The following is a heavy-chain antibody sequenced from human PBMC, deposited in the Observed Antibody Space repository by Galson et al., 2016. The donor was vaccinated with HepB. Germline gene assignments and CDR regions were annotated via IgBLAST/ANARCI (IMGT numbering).Heavy chain of an antibody. CDR2: ITYTRDT. Sequence: SETLSLTCTVSGGSISGTSSSWGWVRQPPGKGLEWIGCITYTRDTYYNPSLESRGAISVDTSKNQFSLKLTSMTAADPAVYFCARLPTGFPNWWDPWGRGILVTVSS. D-gene: IGHD1-1*01. J-gene: IGHJ5*02. CDR1: GGSISGTSSS. CDR3: ARLPTGFPNWWDP. V-gene: IGHV4-39*01.